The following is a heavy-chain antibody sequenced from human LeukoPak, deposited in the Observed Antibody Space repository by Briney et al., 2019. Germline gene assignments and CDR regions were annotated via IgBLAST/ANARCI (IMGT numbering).Heavy chain of an antibody. CDR1: GFTFSTYG. CDR2: ISASSKYI. D-gene: IGHD2-2*01. J-gene: IGHJ4*02. V-gene: IGHV3-21*01. Sequence: GGSLRLSCEASGFTFSTYGMDWVRQAPGKGLEWFSSISASSKYIWYADSVKGRFTISRDNARNSLYLQINSLRAEDTAVYYCARERDCGRTNCVAYFFDYWGQGTLVTASS. CDR3: ARERDCGRTNCVAYFFDY.